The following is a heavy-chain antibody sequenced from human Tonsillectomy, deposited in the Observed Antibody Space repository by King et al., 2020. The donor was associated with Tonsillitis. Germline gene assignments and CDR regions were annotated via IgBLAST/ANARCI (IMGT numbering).Heavy chain of an antibody. Sequence: QVQLQESGPGLVKPSQTLSLTCTVSGGSISSGSYYWSWIRQPAGKGLEWIGRIYTSGSTNYNPSLKSRVTMSVDTSKNQFSLNLSSVTAADTAVYYCARSGYCSSNSCYRGGAFDTWGQGTMVTVSS. CDR2: IYTSGST. CDR3: ARSGYCSSNSCYRGGAFDT. J-gene: IGHJ3*02. CDR1: GGSISSGSYY. D-gene: IGHD2-2*02. V-gene: IGHV4-61*02.